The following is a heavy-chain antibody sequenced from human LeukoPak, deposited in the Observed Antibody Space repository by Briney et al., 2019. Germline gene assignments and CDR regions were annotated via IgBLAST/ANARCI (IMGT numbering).Heavy chain of an antibody. CDR1: GFTFSSYA. CDR2: IRGSGGST. D-gene: IGHD3-3*01. Sequence: GGSLRLSCAASGFTFSSYAMSWVRQAPGKGLEWVSAIRGSGGSTYYADSVKGRFTISRDNSKNTLYLQMNSLRAEDTAVYYCAKIANYYDFWSGYYGPYYFDYWGQGTLVTVS. CDR3: AKIANYYDFWSGYYGPYYFDY. J-gene: IGHJ4*02. V-gene: IGHV3-23*01.